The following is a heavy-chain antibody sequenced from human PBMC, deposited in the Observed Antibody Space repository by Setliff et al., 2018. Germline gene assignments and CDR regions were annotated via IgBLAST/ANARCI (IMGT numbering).Heavy chain of an antibody. V-gene: IGHV3-30-3*01. CDR3: ARDVIGERGY. J-gene: IGHJ4*02. CDR2: ISYDGNNQ. CDR1: GFLFSTYA. D-gene: IGHD3-16*02. Sequence: LLGGSLRLSCAASGFLFSTYAMHWVRQAPGKGLEWMADISYDGNNQYYADSVKGRLTISRDNSKNSLYLQMNSLSAEDTAVYYCARDVIGERGYWGQGTLVTVSS.